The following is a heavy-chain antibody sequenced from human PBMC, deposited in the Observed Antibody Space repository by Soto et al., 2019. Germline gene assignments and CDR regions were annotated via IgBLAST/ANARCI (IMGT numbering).Heavy chain of an antibody. CDR2: IIPMFRSP. J-gene: IGHJ5*02. Sequence: QVQLVQSGAEVKKSGSSVKVSCKASGGTFNRNTINWVRQAPGQGLEWMGGIIPMFRSPSYGQKFQGRVTISADESTNTVYMGMSSLRSDDTAVYYCAREGGHNYGLGRGHPFDPWGQGTLVTVSS. D-gene: IGHD4-17*01. CDR1: GGTFNRNT. V-gene: IGHV1-69*01. CDR3: AREGGHNYGLGRGHPFDP.